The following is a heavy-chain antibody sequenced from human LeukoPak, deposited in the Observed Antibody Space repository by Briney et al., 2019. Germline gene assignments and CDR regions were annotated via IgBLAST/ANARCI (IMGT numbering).Heavy chain of an antibody. Sequence: GGSLRLSCAASGFTFSTFAMIWVRQPPGKGLEWVSSIFPSGGEIHYADSVRGRFTISRDNAKNTLYLQMDSLRVEDTAIYYCARFSRVQSSFWGQGTLVTVSS. J-gene: IGHJ4*02. CDR1: GFTFSTFA. CDR2: IFPSGGEI. V-gene: IGHV3-23*01. CDR3: ARFSRVQSSF. D-gene: IGHD4/OR15-4a*01.